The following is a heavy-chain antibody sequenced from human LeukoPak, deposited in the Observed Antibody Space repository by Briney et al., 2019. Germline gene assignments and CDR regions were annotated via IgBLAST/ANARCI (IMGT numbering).Heavy chain of an antibody. V-gene: IGHV4-4*07. J-gene: IGHJ6*02. D-gene: IGHD3-22*01. CDR1: SFSISSYY. CDR2: TYTSVST. CDR3: ARGLTYYYNSSHRYGMDV. Sequence: PSETLSLTSTVSSFSISSYYWSWIRHPAGNELEWIGHTYTSVSTNYNPALKTRVTMPVDTATTHSSLQLSSVAAAATAVYYCARGLTYYYNSSHRYGMDVWGQGTTVTVSS.